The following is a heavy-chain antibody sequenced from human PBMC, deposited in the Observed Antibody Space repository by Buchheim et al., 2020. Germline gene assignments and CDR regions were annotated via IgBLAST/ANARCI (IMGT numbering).Heavy chain of an antibody. D-gene: IGHD4-11*01. Sequence: EVQLVESGGGLVQPGGSLRLSCAASGFTFSHYWMSWVRQAPGKGLEWVANIKQDGSEKYYVDSVKGRFTISRDNAKNSLYLQMNSLRAEDTAVYYCARVLLDYSNPYYYYYYMDVWGKGTT. V-gene: IGHV3-7*05. CDR2: IKQDGSEK. CDR1: GFTFSHYW. J-gene: IGHJ6*03. CDR3: ARVLLDYSNPYYYYYYMDV.